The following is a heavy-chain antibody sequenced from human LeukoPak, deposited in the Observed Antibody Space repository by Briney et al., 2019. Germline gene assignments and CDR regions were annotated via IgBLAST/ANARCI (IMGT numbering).Heavy chain of an antibody. D-gene: IGHD3-9*01. CDR3: ARDWGSHNYDILTGGYFDY. J-gene: IGHJ4*02. CDR1: GGTFSSYA. V-gene: IGHV1-69*06. CDR2: IIPIFGTA. Sequence: SVKVSCKASGGTFSSYAISWVRQAPGQGLEWMGGIIPIFGTANYAQKFQGRVTVTADKSTSTAYMELSSLRSEATAVYYCARDWGSHNYDILTGGYFDYWGQGTLVTVSS.